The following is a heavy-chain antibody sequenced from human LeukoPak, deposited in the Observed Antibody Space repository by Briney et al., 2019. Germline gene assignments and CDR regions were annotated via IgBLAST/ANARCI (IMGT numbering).Heavy chain of an antibody. V-gene: IGHV4-39*07. J-gene: IGHJ4*02. CDR3: ARDVTSDSSTWYLLGGPTPQ. CDR2: IYYSGGT. CDR1: GGSISSSSYY. D-gene: IGHD6-13*01. Sequence: SETLSLTCTVSGGSISSSSYYWGWIRQPPGKGLEWIGSIYYSGGTYYNPSLKSRVTISVDTSKNQFSLKLSSVTAADTAVYYCARDVTSDSSTWYLLGGPTPQWGQGTLVTVSS.